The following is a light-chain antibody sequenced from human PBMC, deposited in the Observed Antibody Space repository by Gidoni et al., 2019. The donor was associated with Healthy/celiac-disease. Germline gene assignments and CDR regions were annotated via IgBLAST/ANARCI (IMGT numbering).Light chain of an antibody. Sequence: SALTQPPSAGGSPGQSVTISCIGTSSDVGGYNYVSWYQQHPGKAPKLMIYEVSKRPSVVPDRFSGSKSGNTASLTVSGLQAEDEADYYCSSYAGSNNSWVFGGGTKLTVL. V-gene: IGLV2-8*01. CDR1: SSDVGGYNY. J-gene: IGLJ3*02. CDR2: EVS. CDR3: SSYAGSNNSWV.